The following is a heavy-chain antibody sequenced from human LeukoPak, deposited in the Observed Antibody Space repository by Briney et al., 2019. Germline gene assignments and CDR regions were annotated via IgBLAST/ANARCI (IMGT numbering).Heavy chain of an antibody. Sequence: GGSLRLSCAAAGITFDNYAMSWVRQAAGKGLESVSAVSGSGANTYYADSVKGRFTISRDKSKNTLYLQMNSLRAEDTAVYYCGKMGDILTGYPYYFDYWGQGTLVTVSS. CDR3: GKMGDILTGYPYYFDY. V-gene: IGHV3-23*01. CDR1: GITFDNYA. J-gene: IGHJ4*02. D-gene: IGHD3-9*01. CDR2: VSGSGANT.